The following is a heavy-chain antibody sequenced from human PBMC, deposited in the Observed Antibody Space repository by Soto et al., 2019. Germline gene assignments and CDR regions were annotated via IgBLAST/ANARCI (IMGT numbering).Heavy chain of an antibody. J-gene: IGHJ6*02. Sequence: PVGSLRLSCAASGFTFSSYAMHWVRQAPGKGLEWVAVISYDGSNKYYADSVKGRFTISRDNSKNTLYLQMNSLRAEDTAVYYCARDQYRTYYYYGMDVWGQGTTVTVSS. CDR1: GFTFSSYA. D-gene: IGHD6-6*01. CDR2: ISYDGSNK. CDR3: ARDQYRTYYYYGMDV. V-gene: IGHV3-30-3*01.